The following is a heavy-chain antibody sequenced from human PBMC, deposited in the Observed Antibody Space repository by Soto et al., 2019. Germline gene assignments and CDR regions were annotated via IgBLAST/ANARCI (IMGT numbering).Heavy chain of an antibody. CDR1: GFTFSSYA. V-gene: IGHV3-21*01. CDR3: ARGAPGRDGYNLDFQH. D-gene: IGHD5-12*01. J-gene: IGHJ1*01. CDR2: ISSSSSFR. Sequence: GGSLRLSCAASGFTFSSYAMNWVRQAPGKGLEWVSSISSSSSFRYYANSVKGRFTISRDNAKNSLYLQMNSLRAEDTALYYCARGAPGRDGYNLDFQHWGQGTLVTVSS.